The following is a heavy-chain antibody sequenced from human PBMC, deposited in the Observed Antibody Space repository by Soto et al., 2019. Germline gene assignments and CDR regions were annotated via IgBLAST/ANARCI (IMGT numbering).Heavy chain of an antibody. CDR1: GDSGTSDNPV. V-gene: IGHV6-1*01. CDR3: AREATFVRGIIIPIDY. J-gene: IGHJ4*02. D-gene: IGHD3-10*01. CDR2: TYYRSQWYT. Sequence: QTLTLTCGIYGDSGTSDNPVWNCIRQSPSRDLEWLGRTYYRSQWYTDYAASLRSRITINPGASKNQFSLQLDSVTPEDTAVYYCAREATFVRGIIIPIDYWGQGVLVAVSS.